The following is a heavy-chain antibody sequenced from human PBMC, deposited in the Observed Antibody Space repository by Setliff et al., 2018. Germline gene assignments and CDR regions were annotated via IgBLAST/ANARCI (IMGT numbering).Heavy chain of an antibody. CDR3: ARAKMEESGKAQAGMDV. D-gene: IGHD6-13*01. Sequence: PGGSLRLSCVASGFSFSNYYMSWVRQAPGKGLEWVANIKEDGSEEYYVDSVKGRFTISRDNAKNTLHLQMDSLRAEDTAVYYCARAKMEESGKAQAGMDVWGKGTTVTVSS. V-gene: IGHV3-7*01. CDR2: IKEDGSEE. CDR1: GFSFSNYY. J-gene: IGHJ6*04.